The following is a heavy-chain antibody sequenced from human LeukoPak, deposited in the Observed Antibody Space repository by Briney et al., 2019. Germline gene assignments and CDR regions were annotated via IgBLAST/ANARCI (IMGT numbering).Heavy chain of an antibody. CDR3: ARRLEVRFLEWALYYYYMDV. CDR1: GGSFSGYY. Sequence: SETLSLTCAVYGGSFSGYYWSWIRQPPGKGLEWIGEINHSGSTNYNPSLKSRVTISVDTSKNQFSLKLSSVTAADTAVYYCARRLEVRFLEWALYYYYMDVWGKGTTVTVSS. D-gene: IGHD3-3*01. V-gene: IGHV4-34*01. J-gene: IGHJ6*03. CDR2: INHSGST.